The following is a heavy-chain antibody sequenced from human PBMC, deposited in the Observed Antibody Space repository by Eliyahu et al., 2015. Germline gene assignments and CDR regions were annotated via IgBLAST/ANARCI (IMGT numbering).Heavy chain of an antibody. D-gene: IGHD3-22*01. J-gene: IGHJ3*02. V-gene: IGHV3-72*01. Sequence: EVQLVESGGGLVQPGGSLXLSCXASGFXFSXXXXDWXRQAPGKGLEWVGRIRNKAKSYTTEYAASVKGRFTISRDDSKNSLYLQMNSLKTEDTAVYYCTRVADYYDSSGASLDALDMWGQGTMVTVSS. CDR2: IRNKAKSYTT. CDR3: TRVADYYDSSGASLDALDM. CDR1: GFXFSXXX.